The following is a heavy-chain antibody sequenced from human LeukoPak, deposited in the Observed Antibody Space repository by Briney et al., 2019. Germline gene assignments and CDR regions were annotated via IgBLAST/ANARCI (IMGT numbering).Heavy chain of an antibody. V-gene: IGHV4-39*07. CDR2: IYYSGST. CDR1: GGSISSSNFY. CDR3: AREVRGVYYYYYYMDV. J-gene: IGHJ6*03. Sequence: PSETLSLTCTVSGGSISSSNFYWGWIRQPPGKGLEWIGSIYYSGSTYYNPSLKSRVTISVDTSKNQFSLKLSSVTAADTAVYYCAREVRGVYYYYYYMDVWGKGTTVTISS. D-gene: IGHD3-10*01.